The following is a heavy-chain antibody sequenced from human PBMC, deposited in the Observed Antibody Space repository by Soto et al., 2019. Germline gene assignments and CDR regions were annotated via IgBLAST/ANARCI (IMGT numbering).Heavy chain of an antibody. D-gene: IGHD3-22*01. CDR3: ALYYYDSSGYYYPDDY. Sequence: SETLSLTCTVSGGSISSSSYYWGWIRQPPGKGLEWIGSIYYSGSTYYNPSLKSRVTISVDTSKNQFSLKLSSVTAADTAVYYCALYYYDSSGYYYPDDYWGQGTLVTVSS. CDR1: GGSISSSSYY. J-gene: IGHJ4*02. V-gene: IGHV4-39*01. CDR2: IYYSGST.